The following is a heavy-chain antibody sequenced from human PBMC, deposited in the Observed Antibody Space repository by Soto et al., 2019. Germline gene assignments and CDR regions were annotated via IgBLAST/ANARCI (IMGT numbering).Heavy chain of an antibody. CDR3: ARAVAVPADFDY. CDR2: INAGNGNT. D-gene: IGHD6-19*01. J-gene: IGHJ4*02. CDR1: GYTFTGYA. Sequence: QVQLVQSGAEEKKPGASVKVSCKASGYTFTGYAMHWVRQAPGQRLEWMGWINAGNGNTKYSQKFQDRVTITRDTSASTAYMELSSLRSEATAVYYCARAVAVPADFDYWGQGTLVTVSS. V-gene: IGHV1-3*05.